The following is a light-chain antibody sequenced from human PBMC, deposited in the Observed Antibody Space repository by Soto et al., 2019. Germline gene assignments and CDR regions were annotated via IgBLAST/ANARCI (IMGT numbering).Light chain of an antibody. J-gene: IGLJ1*01. CDR2: DVS. Sequence: QSVLTQPASVSGSPGQSISISCTGTSSDIGGYNHVSWYQQHPGKAPKLMIYDVSTRPSGVSNRFSGSKSGNTASLTISGLQAEDEADYYCSSWTASSSPLYGCGTGTMVTVL. CDR1: SSDIGGYNH. V-gene: IGLV2-14*03. CDR3: SSWTASSSPLYG.